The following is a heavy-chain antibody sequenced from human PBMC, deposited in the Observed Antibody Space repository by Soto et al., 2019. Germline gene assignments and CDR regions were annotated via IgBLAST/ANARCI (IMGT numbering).Heavy chain of an antibody. CDR3: ARDRDYDSSGYHDY. CDR2: IWYDGSNK. CDR1: GFTFSSYG. J-gene: IGHJ4*02. D-gene: IGHD3-22*01. Sequence: GGSLRLSCAASGFTFSSYGMHWVRQAPGKGLEWVAVIWYDGSNKYYADSVKGRFTISRDNSKNTLYLQMSSLRAEDTAVYYCARDRDYDSSGYHDYWGQGTLVTVSS. V-gene: IGHV3-33*01.